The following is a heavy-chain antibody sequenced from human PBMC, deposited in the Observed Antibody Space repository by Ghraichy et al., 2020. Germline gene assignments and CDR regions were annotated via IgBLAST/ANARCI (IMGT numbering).Heavy chain of an antibody. D-gene: IGHD3-3*01. CDR2: IYSGGST. V-gene: IGHV3-53*01. CDR3: ARAGFEYDDSRAFDY. Sequence: GSLRLSCAASGFTVSSNYMSWVRQAPGKGLEWVSVIYSGGSTYYADSVKGRFTISRDNSKNTLYLQMNSLRAEDTAVYYCARAGFEYDDSRAFDYWGQGTLVTVSS. J-gene: IGHJ4*02. CDR1: GFTVSSNY.